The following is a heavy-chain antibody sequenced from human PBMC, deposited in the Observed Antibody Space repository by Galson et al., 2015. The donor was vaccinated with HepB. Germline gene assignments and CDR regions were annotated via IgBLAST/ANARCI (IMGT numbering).Heavy chain of an antibody. V-gene: IGHV3-11*06. D-gene: IGHD5-12*01. Sequence: SLRLSCAASGFTFSDYYMSWIRQAPGKGLEWVSYISSSSSYTNYADSVKGRFTNSRDNAKNSLYLQMNSLRAEDTAVYYCARASLGYEDAFDIWGQGTMVTVSS. CDR3: ARASLGYEDAFDI. J-gene: IGHJ3*02. CDR2: ISSSSSYT. CDR1: GFTFSDYY.